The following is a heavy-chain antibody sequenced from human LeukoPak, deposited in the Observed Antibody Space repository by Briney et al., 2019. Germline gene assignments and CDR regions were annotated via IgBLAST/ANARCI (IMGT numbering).Heavy chain of an antibody. V-gene: IGHV1-2*02. J-gene: IGHJ4*02. CDR3: ARSEKYQLQIDD. Sequence: ASLTVSCKASGYTFTGYYMHWVRQAPGQGLEWMGWINPNSGGTNYAQTFQGRVTMTRDTSISTAYMEQSRLRSDDTALYYAARSEKYQLQIDDWCQGALVTVAS. CDR1: GYTFTGYY. CDR2: INPNSGGT. D-gene: IGHD2-2*01.